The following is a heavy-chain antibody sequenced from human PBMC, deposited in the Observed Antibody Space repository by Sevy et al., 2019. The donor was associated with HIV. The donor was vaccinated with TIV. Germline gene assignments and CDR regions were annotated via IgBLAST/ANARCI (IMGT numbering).Heavy chain of an antibody. J-gene: IGHJ4*01. Sequence: SETLSLTRAVYGGSFSGYYWNWIRQPPGKGLEWIGEINHSGSTNYNPSLKSRVTISVDTSKNQFSLKLSSVTAADTAVYYCARYRMAGNFDYWGQGTLVTVSS. CDR2: INHSGST. V-gene: IGHV4-34*01. D-gene: IGHD6-19*01. CDR1: GGSFSGYY. CDR3: ARYRMAGNFDY.